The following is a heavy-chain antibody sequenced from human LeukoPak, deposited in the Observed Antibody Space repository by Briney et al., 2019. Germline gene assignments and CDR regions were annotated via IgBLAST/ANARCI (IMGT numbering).Heavy chain of an antibody. J-gene: IGHJ3*02. CDR3: ASRVMAVNGFDI. CDR2: ISTYGSTT. D-gene: IGHD3-16*01. Sequence: PGGSLRLSCAASGFTFSSSWMHWVRQAPGKGLEWVSRISTYGSTTTYADSVKGRFTISRDNAETTLYLQMNSLRAEDTAVYYCASRVMAVNGFDIWGQGTMVTVSS. V-gene: IGHV3-74*01. CDR1: GFTFSSSW.